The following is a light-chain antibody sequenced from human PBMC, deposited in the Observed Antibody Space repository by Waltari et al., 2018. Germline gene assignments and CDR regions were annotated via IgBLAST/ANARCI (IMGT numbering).Light chain of an antibody. CDR2: SNN. CDR3: AAWDDSLKGV. Sequence: QSVLTQPPSASGTPGQRVTLPCSGSSSSIGSKTVNWYQQLPGMAPKLLISSNNQRPPGVPDRFSGSKSGTSASLAISGLQSEDEADYYCAAWDDSLKGVFGGGTKLTVL. CDR1: SSSIGSKT. J-gene: IGLJ2*01. V-gene: IGLV1-44*01.